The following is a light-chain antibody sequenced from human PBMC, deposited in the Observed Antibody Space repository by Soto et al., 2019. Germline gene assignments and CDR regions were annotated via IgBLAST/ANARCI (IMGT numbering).Light chain of an antibody. J-gene: IGKJ1*01. CDR1: QNIDTY. CDR2: DAS. V-gene: IGKV1-39*01. Sequence: DIQMTQSPPALSASVGDRVIITCRASQNIDTYLNWYQQKPGKAPELLIHDASSLQSGVPSRFSGSGSGTDFTLTISSLQPEDLAVYYCQQSYGSPPTFGQGTKVDIK. CDR3: QQSYGSPPT.